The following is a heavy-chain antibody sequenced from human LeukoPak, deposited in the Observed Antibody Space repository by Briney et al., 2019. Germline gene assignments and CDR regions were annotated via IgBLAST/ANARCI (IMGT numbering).Heavy chain of an antibody. V-gene: IGHV3-11*05. Sequence: GGSLRLSCAASGFTFSDYYMSWIRQAPGEGLEWVSYISSSSSYTNYADSVKGRFTISRDSAKNTLYLQMNSLRAEDTAVYYCAREAGESGSYDYWGQGTLVTVSS. CDR1: GFTFSDYY. CDR3: AREAGESGSYDY. CDR2: ISSSSSYT. D-gene: IGHD1-26*01. J-gene: IGHJ4*02.